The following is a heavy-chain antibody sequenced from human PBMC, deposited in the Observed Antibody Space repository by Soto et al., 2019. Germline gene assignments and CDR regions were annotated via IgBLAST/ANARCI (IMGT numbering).Heavy chain of an antibody. V-gene: IGHV1-69*13. J-gene: IGHJ4*02. CDR3: ASVVTLRFYYFDY. CDR2: IIPIFGTA. CDR1: GGTFSSYA. Sequence: SVKVSCKASGGTFSSYAISWVRQAPGQGLEWMGGIIPIFGTANYAQKFQGRVTITADESTSTAYMELSSLRSEDTAVYYCASVVTLRFYYFDYWGQGTLVTVSS. D-gene: IGHD2-15*01.